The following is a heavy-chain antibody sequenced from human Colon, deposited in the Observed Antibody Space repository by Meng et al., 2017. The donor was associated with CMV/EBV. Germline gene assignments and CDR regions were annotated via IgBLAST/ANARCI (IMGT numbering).Heavy chain of an antibody. D-gene: IGHD3-10*01. Sequence: GSLRLSCAASGFSFSRYAMTWVRQAPGKGLEWVSIIWNAGSSTSYVDSVKGRFTISRDNSKNTLYLQMDSLRAEDTAVYYCAKAQSDWEFTLDYWGQGTLVTVSS. V-gene: IGHV3-23*03. CDR3: AKAQSDWEFTLDY. J-gene: IGHJ4*02. CDR1: GFSFSRYA. CDR2: IWNAGSST.